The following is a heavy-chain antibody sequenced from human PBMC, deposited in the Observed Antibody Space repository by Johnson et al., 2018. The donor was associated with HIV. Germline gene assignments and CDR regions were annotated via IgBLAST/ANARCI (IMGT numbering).Heavy chain of an antibody. V-gene: IGHV3-33*06. J-gene: IGHJ3*02. CDR3: AKGAAAAGPDAFDI. D-gene: IGHD6-13*01. CDR2: IWYDGSNK. Sequence: QMLLVESGGGVVQPGRSLRLSCAASGFTFSSYGMHWVRQAPGKGLEWVAVIWYDGSNKYYADSVKGRFTISRDNSKNTPYLQMNSLRAEDTAVYYCAKGAAAAGPDAFDIWGQGTMVTVSS. CDR1: GFTFSSYG.